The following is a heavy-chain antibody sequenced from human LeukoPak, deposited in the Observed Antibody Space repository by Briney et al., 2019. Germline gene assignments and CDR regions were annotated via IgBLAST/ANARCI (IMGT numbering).Heavy chain of an antibody. J-gene: IGHJ4*02. CDR2: ISGSGGST. D-gene: IGHD3-16*01. Sequence: GGSLRLSCAASGFTFSSYAMSWVRQAPVKGLELVSAISGSGGSTYYADSVKGRFTISRDNSRDTLYLQMNSLRAEDTAVYYCAKGYYDYVWGSYYFDYWGQGTLVTVSS. CDR1: GFTFSSYA. V-gene: IGHV3-23*01. CDR3: AKGYYDYVWGSYYFDY.